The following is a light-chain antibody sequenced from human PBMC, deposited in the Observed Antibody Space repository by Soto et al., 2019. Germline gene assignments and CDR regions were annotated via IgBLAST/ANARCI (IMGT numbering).Light chain of an antibody. CDR1: QSASTF. J-gene: IGKJ1*01. CDR2: DAS. CDR3: QQYNRYAVT. Sequence: DIHMTQSPSTLSASVGDRVTITCRASQSASTFLAWYKQKPGQAPKLLIYDASTLQSGVPSRFSASGSGTEFALTISGLQPDDFAVYYCQQYNRYAVTFGQGTKVDI. V-gene: IGKV1-5*01.